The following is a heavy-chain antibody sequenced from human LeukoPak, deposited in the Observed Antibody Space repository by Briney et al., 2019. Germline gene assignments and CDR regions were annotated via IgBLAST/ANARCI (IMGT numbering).Heavy chain of an antibody. V-gene: IGHV4-30-4*08. CDR1: GGSISSGGYY. Sequence: SQTLSLTCTVSGGSISSGGYYWSWIRQLPGKGLEWIGYIYYSGSTNYNPSLKSRVTISVDTSKNQFSLKLSSVTAADTAVYYCARGSIVVVPAAIRVGWFDPWGQGTLVTVSS. D-gene: IGHD2-2*02. CDR2: IYYSGST. CDR3: ARGSIVVVPAAIRVGWFDP. J-gene: IGHJ5*02.